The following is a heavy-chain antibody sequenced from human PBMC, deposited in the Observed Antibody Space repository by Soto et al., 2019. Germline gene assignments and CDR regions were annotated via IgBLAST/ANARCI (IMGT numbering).Heavy chain of an antibody. CDR2: IYYSGST. Sequence: PSETLSLTCTVSGGSISSGGYYWSWIRQHPGKGLEWIGYIYYSGSTYYNPSLKSRVTISVDTSKNQFSLKLSSVTAADTAVYYCARGSDVVCSGGSCYSEYFQHWGQGTLVTVSS. CDR3: ARGSDVVCSGGSCYSEYFQH. D-gene: IGHD2-15*01. V-gene: IGHV4-31*03. J-gene: IGHJ1*01. CDR1: GGSISSGGYY.